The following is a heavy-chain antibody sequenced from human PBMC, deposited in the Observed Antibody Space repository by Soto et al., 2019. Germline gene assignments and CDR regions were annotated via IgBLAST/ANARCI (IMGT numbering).Heavy chain of an antibody. CDR1: GGTFSSYT. D-gene: IGHD5-18*01. CDR3: ARGQIPWATAMVSNYYGMDV. CDR2: IIPSLGIA. V-gene: IGHV1-69*02. Sequence: QVQLVQSGAEVKKPGSSVKVSCKASGGTFSSYTISWVRQAPGQGLEWMGRIIPSLGIANYAQKFQGRVKITADKSTRTAYMELRSLRSEDTAVYYCARGQIPWATAMVSNYYGMDVWGQGTTVTVSS. J-gene: IGHJ6*02.